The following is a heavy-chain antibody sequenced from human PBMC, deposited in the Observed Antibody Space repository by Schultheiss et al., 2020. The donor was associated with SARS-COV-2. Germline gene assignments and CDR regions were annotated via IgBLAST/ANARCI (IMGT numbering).Heavy chain of an antibody. V-gene: IGHV3-20*04. D-gene: IGHD3-3*01. Sequence: GESLKISCAASGFTFDDYGMSWVRQAPGKGLEWVSGVYWNGRTTRYADFVKGRVTISRDNAKNSLYLQMNSLRAEDTAVYYCAGTHRVAFMIFGVDDYYALDVWGQGTTVTVSS. J-gene: IGHJ6*02. CDR3: AGTHRVAFMIFGVDDYYALDV. CDR2: VYWNGRTT. CDR1: GFTFDDYG.